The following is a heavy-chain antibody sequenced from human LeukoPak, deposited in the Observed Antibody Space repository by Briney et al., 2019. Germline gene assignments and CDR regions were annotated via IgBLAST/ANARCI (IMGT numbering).Heavy chain of an antibody. Sequence: PGGSLRLSCAASGFTFSSYEMNWVRQAPGKGLERVAYISSSGSTIYYADSVKGRFTIARDNAKNSLYLQMNSLRAEDTAVYYCARVVFAMSSTSPASYYYMDVWGKGTTVTISS. CDR3: ARVVFAMSSTSPASYYYMDV. CDR2: ISSSGSTI. CDR1: GFTFSSYE. V-gene: IGHV3-48*03. J-gene: IGHJ6*03. D-gene: IGHD2-2*01.